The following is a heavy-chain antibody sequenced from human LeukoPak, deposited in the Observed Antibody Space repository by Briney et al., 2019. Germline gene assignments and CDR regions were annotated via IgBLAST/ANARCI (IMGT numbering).Heavy chain of an antibody. Sequence: GGSLRLSCAASGFTVSSSYMSWVRQAPGKGLEWVSVFYSGGKTYYTDSVKGRFTISRDNSKNTLYLQMNSLRAEDTAVYYCASRDCSGGGCHFAGADPFDYWGQGTLVTVSS. CDR2: FYSGGKT. D-gene: IGHD2-15*01. V-gene: IGHV3-53*01. CDR3: ASRDCSGGGCHFAGADPFDY. J-gene: IGHJ4*02. CDR1: GFTVSSSY.